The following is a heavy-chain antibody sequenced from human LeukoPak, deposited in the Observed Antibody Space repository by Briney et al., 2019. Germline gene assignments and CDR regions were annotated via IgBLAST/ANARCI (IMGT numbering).Heavy chain of an antibody. Sequence: GGSLRLPCAASGFTFSSYGMHWVRQAPGKGLEWVAFIRYDGSNKYYADSVKGRFTISRDNSKNTLYLQMNSLRAEDTAVYYCARTIVVVPAAKAGGDYWGQGTLVTVSS. J-gene: IGHJ4*02. CDR3: ARTIVVVPAAKAGGDY. CDR2: IRYDGSNK. D-gene: IGHD2-2*01. CDR1: GFTFSSYG. V-gene: IGHV3-30*02.